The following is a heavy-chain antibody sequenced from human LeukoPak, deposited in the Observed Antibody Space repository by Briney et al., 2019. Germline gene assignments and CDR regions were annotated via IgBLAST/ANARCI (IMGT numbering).Heavy chain of an antibody. CDR2: ISGDGTST. V-gene: IGHV3-74*01. D-gene: IGHD2-15*01. J-gene: IGHJ4*02. Sequence: PGGSLRLCCAASGFNFSGYWMHWVRQAPGEGLLWVSRISGDGTSTAYAGSVEGRFTISRDNAENTLCLQMNSLRAEDTSIYYCAREGLYCSGGVCFRAAFDYWGQGTLVAVSS. CDR3: AREGLYCSGGVCFRAAFDY. CDR1: GFNFSGYW.